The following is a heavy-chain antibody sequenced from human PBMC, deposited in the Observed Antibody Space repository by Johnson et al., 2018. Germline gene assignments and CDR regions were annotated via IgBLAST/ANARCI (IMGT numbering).Heavy chain of an antibody. CDR3: VVGMMDFEH. CDR1: GFTFSNYY. CDR2: IKEDATEK. Sequence: VQLVQSGGGSVQPGGSLRLACSTSGFTFSNYYMSWVRQAPGKGLERVANIKEDATEKNYVDSVKGRFTISRDNAKKSFYLKMSSLRVEDTAVYYCVVGMMDFEHWGQGSLVTVSS. V-gene: IGHV3-7*03. D-gene: IGHD1-26*01. J-gene: IGHJ1*01.